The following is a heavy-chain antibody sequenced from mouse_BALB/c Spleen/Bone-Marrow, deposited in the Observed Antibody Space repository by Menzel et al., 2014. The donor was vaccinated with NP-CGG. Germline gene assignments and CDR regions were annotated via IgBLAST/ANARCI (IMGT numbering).Heavy chain of an antibody. J-gene: IGHJ2*01. CDR1: GYTFIDYE. Sequence: VQLQQSGAELVRPGASVTLSCKASGYTFIDYEMHWVKQTPVHGLEWIGAIDPETGGTAYNQKFKGKATLTADTSSSTAYMQVRSLTSEDTAVYYCTRGGNLITTIVGDFDCWGQGTPLTGSS. CDR2: IDPETGGT. CDR3: TRGGNLITTIVGDFDC. V-gene: IGHV1-15*01. D-gene: IGHD1-1*01.